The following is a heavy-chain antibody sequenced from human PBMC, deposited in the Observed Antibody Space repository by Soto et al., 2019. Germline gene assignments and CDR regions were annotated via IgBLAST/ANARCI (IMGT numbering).Heavy chain of an antibody. V-gene: IGHV3-23*01. CDR1: GXSFSDYA. J-gene: IGHJ4*02. Sequence: GSLRLSCAASGXSFSDYAMSWVRQAPGKGLEWVSVISESGGSTHYADSVRGRFTVSRDNSKNSLSLRMNSLRDEDTAVYFCAKRSPYSSGWYSPIFDYWGQGALVTVSS. CDR3: AKRSPYSSGWYSPIFDY. D-gene: IGHD6-13*01. CDR2: ISESGGST.